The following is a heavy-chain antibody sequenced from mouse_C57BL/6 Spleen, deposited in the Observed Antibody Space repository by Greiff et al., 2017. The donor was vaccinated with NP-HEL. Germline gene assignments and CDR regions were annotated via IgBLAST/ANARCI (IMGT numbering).Heavy chain of an antibody. CDR3: ARTTYYSNYFDY. J-gene: IGHJ2*01. D-gene: IGHD2-5*01. Sequence: VQLKESGGGLVKPGGSLKLSCAASGFTFSDYGMHWVRQAPEKGLEWVAYISSGSSTIYYADTVKGRFTISRDNAKNTLFLQMTSLRSEDTAMYYCARTTYYSNYFDYWGQGTTLTVSS. CDR2: ISSGSSTI. V-gene: IGHV5-17*01. CDR1: GFTFSDYG.